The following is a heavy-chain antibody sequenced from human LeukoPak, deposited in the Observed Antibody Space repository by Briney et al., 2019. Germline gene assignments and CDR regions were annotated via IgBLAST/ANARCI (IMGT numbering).Heavy chain of an antibody. CDR2: ISHSGRT. CDR1: GGSFSGYY. CDR3: AGPGLYRLDY. J-gene: IGHJ4*02. D-gene: IGHD2-8*01. V-gene: IGHV4-34*01. Sequence: SETLSLTCGVYGGSFSGYYWSWIRQPPGKGLEWIGEISHSGRTNYNPSLKSRVTISVDTSKNQLSLKLSSVTVADTAVYYCAGPGLYRLDYWGQGTLVTVSS.